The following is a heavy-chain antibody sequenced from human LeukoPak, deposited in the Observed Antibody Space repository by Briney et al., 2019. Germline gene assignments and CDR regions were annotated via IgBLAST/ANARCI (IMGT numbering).Heavy chain of an antibody. CDR2: IWYDGSNK. Sequence: PGRSLRLSCAASGFTFSSYGMHWVRQAPGKGLEWVAVIWYDGSNKYYADSVKGRFTISRDNSKNTLHLQMNSLRAEDTAVYYCARELHSSSGAFDIWGQGTMVTVSS. CDR3: ARELHSSSGAFDI. D-gene: IGHD6-6*01. CDR1: GFTFSSYG. J-gene: IGHJ3*02. V-gene: IGHV3-33*01.